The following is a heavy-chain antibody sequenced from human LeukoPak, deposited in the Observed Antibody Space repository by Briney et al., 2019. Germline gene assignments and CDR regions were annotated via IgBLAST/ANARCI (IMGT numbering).Heavy chain of an antibody. CDR1: GFTFSSYA. D-gene: IGHD4-17*01. CDR3: AKDEGYGDYGGYFDY. CDR2: ISGSGGST. Sequence: GGSLRLPCAASGFTFSSYAMSWVRQAPGKGLEWVSAISGSGGSTYYADSVKGRFTISRDNSKNTLYLQMNSLRAEDTAVYYCAKDEGYGDYGGYFDYWGQGTLVTVSS. J-gene: IGHJ4*02. V-gene: IGHV3-23*01.